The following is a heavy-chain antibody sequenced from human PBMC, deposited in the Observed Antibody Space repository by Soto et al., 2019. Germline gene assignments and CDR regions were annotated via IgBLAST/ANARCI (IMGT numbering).Heavy chain of an antibody. CDR3: ARDRELEWLYYYYYYMDV. CDR1: GFTFSSYW. Sequence: GGSLRLSCAASGFTFSSYWMSWVRQAPGKGLEWVANIKQDGSEKYYVDSVKGRFTISRDNAKNSLYLQMNSLRAEDTAVYYCARDRELEWLYYYYYYMDVWGKGTTVTVS. D-gene: IGHD3-3*01. V-gene: IGHV3-7*01. CDR2: IKQDGSEK. J-gene: IGHJ6*03.